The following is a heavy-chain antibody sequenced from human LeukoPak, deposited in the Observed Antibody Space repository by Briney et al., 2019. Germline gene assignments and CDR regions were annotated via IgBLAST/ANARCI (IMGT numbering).Heavy chain of an antibody. CDR3: AKDGLGYYFDY. CDR2: IKQDGSEK. CDR1: GFSISNYW. V-gene: IGHV3-7*03. D-gene: IGHD6-19*01. Sequence: GGSLRLSCAASGFSISNYWMNWVRQAPGKGLEWVANIKQDGSEKNYVDSVKGRFTISRDNAKNSLILQMNSLRAEDTAVYYCAKDGLGYYFDYWGQGTLVTVSS. J-gene: IGHJ4*02.